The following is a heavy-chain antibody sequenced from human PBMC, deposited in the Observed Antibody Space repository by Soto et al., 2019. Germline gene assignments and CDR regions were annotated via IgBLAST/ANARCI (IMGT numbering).Heavy chain of an antibody. CDR2: INPNSGGT. CDR1: GYTFTGYY. V-gene: IGHV1-2*04. D-gene: IGHD3-22*01. J-gene: IGHJ4*02. Sequence: ASVKVSCKASGYTFTGYYMHWVRQAPGQGLEWMGWINPNSGGTNYAQKFQGWVTMTRDTSISTAYMELSRLRSDDTAVYYCARVATNYYDSSGYYYAEYFDYSGQGTLVTVSS. CDR3: ARVATNYYDSSGYYYAEYFDY.